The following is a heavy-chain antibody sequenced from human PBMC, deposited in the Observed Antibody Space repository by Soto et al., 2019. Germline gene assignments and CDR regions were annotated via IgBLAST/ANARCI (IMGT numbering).Heavy chain of an antibody. V-gene: IGHV1-69*13. J-gene: IGHJ4*02. CDR1: GGTFSSYA. CDR3: ARDLSSSGWFDY. Sequence: GASVKVSCKASGGTFSSYAISWVRQAPGQGLEWMGGIIPIFGTANYAQKFQGRVTITADESTSTAYMELSSLRSEDTAVYYCARDLSSSGWFDYWGQGTLVTVSS. CDR2: IIPIFGTA. D-gene: IGHD6-19*01.